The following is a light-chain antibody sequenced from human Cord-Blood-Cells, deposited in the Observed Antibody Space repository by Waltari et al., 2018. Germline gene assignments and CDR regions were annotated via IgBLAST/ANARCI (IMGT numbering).Light chain of an antibody. Sequence: DIQMTQSPSSLSASVGYRVTITCQASQDISNYLNWYQQKPGKAPKLLIYDASNLETGVPSRFSGSGSRTDFTFTISSLQPEDIATYYCQQYDNLYTFGQGTKLEIK. CDR1: QDISNY. CDR2: DAS. CDR3: QQYDNLYT. V-gene: IGKV1-33*01. J-gene: IGKJ2*01.